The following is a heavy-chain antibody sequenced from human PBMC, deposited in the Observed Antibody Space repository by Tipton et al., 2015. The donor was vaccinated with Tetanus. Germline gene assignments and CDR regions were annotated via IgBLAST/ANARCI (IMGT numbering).Heavy chain of an antibody. V-gene: IGHV4-4*07. J-gene: IGHJ4*02. D-gene: IGHD5-12*01. CDR1: RGPISSYY. CDR3: ASRGYSGRRQIEDY. CDR2: ISNGNT. Sequence: TLSLTCTVSRGPISSYYWSWIRQPAGKGLEWIGHISNGNTDYTPSLKRRVTLSVDTSKNQFSLKLRSVTAADTAVYYCASRGYSGRRQIEDYWGQGTLVTVSS.